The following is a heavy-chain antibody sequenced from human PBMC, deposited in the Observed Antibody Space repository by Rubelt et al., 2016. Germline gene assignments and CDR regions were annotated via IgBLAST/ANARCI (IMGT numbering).Heavy chain of an antibody. CDR3: ARQGESSDFDD. J-gene: IGHJ4*02. D-gene: IGHD6-19*01. CDR1: GGSFSGYY. CDR2: IYYSGST. Sequence: QVQLQQWGAGLLKPSETPSLTCAVYGGSFSGYYWSWIRQPPGKGLEWIGYIYYSGSTNYNPSLKSRVTRSVDTSKNQFSRKLSSVTAADTAVYYCARQGESSDFDDWGQGTLVTVSS. V-gene: IGHV4-34*11.